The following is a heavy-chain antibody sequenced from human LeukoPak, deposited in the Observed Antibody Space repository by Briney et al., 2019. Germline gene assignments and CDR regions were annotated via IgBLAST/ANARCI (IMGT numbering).Heavy chain of an antibody. CDR2: IYYSGST. CDR1: GGSISSYY. CDR3: ARDTADILTAGAAFDI. Sequence: PSETLSLTCTVSGGSISSYYWSWIRQHPGKGLEWIGYIYYSGSTYYNPSLKSRVTISVDTSKNQFSLKLSSVTAADTAVYYCARDTADILTAGAAFDIWGQGTMVTVSS. J-gene: IGHJ3*02. D-gene: IGHD3-9*01. V-gene: IGHV4-59*06.